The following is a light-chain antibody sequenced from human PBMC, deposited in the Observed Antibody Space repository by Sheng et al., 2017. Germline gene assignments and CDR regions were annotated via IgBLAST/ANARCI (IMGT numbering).Light chain of an antibody. V-gene: IGKV3-15*01. Sequence: ETVMTQSPVTLSVSPGERATLSCRASQRVSNKLAWYQHKPGQAPRLLIYGASTRATGIPARFSGSGSGTAFTLTISSLQSEDFAVYYCQHYATWPGGFGQGTKVEIK. CDR1: QRVSNK. J-gene: IGKJ1*01. CDR3: QHYATWPGG. CDR2: GAS.